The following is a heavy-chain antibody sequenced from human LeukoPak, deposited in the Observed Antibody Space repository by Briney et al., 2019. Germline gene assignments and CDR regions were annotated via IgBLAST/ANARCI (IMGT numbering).Heavy chain of an antibody. CDR1: GFTVSSNY. CDR3: AVEESSSGWYGYFQH. V-gene: IGHV3-53*01. J-gene: IGHJ1*01. D-gene: IGHD6-19*01. CDR2: IYSGGST. Sequence: GGSLRLSCAASGFTVSSNYMSWVRQAPGKGLEWVSVIYSGGSTYYADSVKGRFTTSRDNSKNTLYLQMNSLRAEDTAVYYCAVEESSSGWYGYFQHWGQGTLVTVSS.